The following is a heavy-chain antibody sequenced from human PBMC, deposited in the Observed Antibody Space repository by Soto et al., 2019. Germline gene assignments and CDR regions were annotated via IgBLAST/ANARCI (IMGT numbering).Heavy chain of an antibody. CDR1: GFTFSNAW. J-gene: IGHJ4*02. V-gene: IGHV3-15*01. D-gene: IGHD6-19*01. CDR3: TTDSSGWYYFDY. Sequence: WGSLRLSCAASGFTFSNAWMSWVRQAPGKGLEWVGRIKSKTDGGTTDYAAPVKGRFTISRDDSKNTLYLQMNSLKTEDTAVYHCTTDSSGWYYFDYWGPGTMMTV. CDR2: IKSKTDGGTT.